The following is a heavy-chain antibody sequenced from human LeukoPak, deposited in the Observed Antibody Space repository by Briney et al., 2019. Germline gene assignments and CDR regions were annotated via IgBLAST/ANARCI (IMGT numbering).Heavy chain of an antibody. CDR1: GGSISSSNYY. J-gene: IGHJ4*02. D-gene: IGHD5-18*01. CDR3: ARLRGYSYGSVDH. CDR2: IYYSGST. Sequence: PSETLSLTCTVSGGSISSSNYYWGWIRQPPGKGLEWLGSIYYSGSTYYNPSLKSRGTISVDTSKNQFSLKLSSVTAADTAVYYCARLRGYSYGSVDHWGQGTLVTVSS. V-gene: IGHV4-39*01.